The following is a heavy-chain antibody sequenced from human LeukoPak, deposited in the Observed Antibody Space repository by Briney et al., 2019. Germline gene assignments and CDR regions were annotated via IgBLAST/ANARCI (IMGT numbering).Heavy chain of an antibody. CDR3: ARGGYDLRWFDP. CDR2: IYYSGST. Sequence: SQTLSLTCTVSGGSISSGGYYWSWTRQHPGKGLEWIGYIYYSGSTYYNPSLKSRVTISVDTSKNQFSLKLSSVTAADTAVYYCARGGYDLRWFDPWGQGTLVTVSS. V-gene: IGHV4-31*03. CDR1: GGSISSGGYY. D-gene: IGHD5-12*01. J-gene: IGHJ5*02.